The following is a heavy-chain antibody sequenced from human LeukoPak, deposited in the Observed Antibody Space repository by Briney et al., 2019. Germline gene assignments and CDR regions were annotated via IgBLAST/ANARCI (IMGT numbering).Heavy chain of an antibody. CDR3: ARGGWGTATDY. D-gene: IGHD1-1*01. CDR1: GFTFSSYS. Sequence: GGSLRLSCAASGFTFSSYSMNWVRQAPGKGLVWVSRVNNDGSGTTYADSVKGRFTISRNNAKNTIYLQMNSLRAEDTAVYYCARGGWGTATDYWGQGTLVTVSS. CDR2: VNNDGSGT. J-gene: IGHJ4*02. V-gene: IGHV3-74*01.